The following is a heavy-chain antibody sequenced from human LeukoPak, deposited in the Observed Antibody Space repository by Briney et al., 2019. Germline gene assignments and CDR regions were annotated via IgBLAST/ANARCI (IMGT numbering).Heavy chain of an antibody. J-gene: IGHJ3*02. V-gene: IGHV3-30*02. CDR1: GFTFSSYG. D-gene: IGHD3-3*01. CDR2: IRYDGSNK. CDR3: ARGNYDFWSAQHAFDI. Sequence: GGSLRLSCAASGFTFSSYGMHWVRQAPGKGLEWVAFIRYDGSNKYYADSVKGRFTISRDNSKNTLYLQMNSLRAEDTAVYYCARGNYDFWSAQHAFDIWGQGTMVTVSS.